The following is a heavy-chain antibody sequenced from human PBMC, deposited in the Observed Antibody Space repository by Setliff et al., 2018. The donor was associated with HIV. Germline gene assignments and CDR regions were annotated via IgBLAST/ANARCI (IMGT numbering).Heavy chain of an antibody. CDR1: GFTFSSYA. CDR3: AKASPATITMIVVITLGDFDY. V-gene: IGHV3-23*01. Sequence: GESLKISCAASGFTFSSYAMSWVRQAPGKGLEWVSAISGSGGNAYYADSVKGRFTISRDNSKSTLYLQMNSLRAEDTAVYYCAKASPATITMIVVITLGDFDYWGQGTLVTVSS. CDR2: ISGSGGNA. D-gene: IGHD3-22*01. J-gene: IGHJ4*02.